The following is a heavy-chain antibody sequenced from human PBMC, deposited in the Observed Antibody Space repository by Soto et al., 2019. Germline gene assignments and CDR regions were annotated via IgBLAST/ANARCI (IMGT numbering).Heavy chain of an antibody. Sequence: EVQLVESGGGLVQPGGSLRLSCEASGFTFSSYSMNWVRQAPGKGLEWVSYISSSSSTIYYADSVKGRFTISSDNAKNSLYLQMNSLRAEDTAVYYCARHPERIAEIGWFDPWGQGTLVTISS. D-gene: IGHD6-13*01. V-gene: IGHV3-48*01. CDR1: GFTFSSYS. J-gene: IGHJ5*02. CDR2: ISSSSSTI. CDR3: ARHPERIAEIGWFDP.